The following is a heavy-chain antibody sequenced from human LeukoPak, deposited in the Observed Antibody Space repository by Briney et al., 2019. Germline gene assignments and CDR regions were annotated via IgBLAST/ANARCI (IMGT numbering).Heavy chain of an antibody. Sequence: PSETLSLTCTVSGGSISSYYWSWVRQAPGKGLEWVGRIKSKTDGGTTDYAAPVKGRFTISRDDSKNTLYLQMNSLKTEDTAVYYCTTDLWFGEAPDYWGQGTLVTVSS. J-gene: IGHJ4*02. CDR1: GGSISSYY. CDR2: IKSKTDGGTT. CDR3: TTDLWFGEAPDY. D-gene: IGHD3-10*01. V-gene: IGHV3-15*01.